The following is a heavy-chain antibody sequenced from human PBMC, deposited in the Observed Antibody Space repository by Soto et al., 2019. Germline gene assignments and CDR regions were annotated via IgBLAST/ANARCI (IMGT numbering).Heavy chain of an antibody. CDR2: ILYDGSVR. CDR1: GFTFSNYA. Sequence: PGGSLRLSCAGSGFTFSNYAVNWVCQGPGQGLEWVAVILYDGSVRHYADSVKGRLTVSRDNSKNTIYLQMNSLTTEDTATYYCAREASVAALNWFDHWGQGTPVTVSS. J-gene: IGHJ5*02. CDR3: AREASVAALNWFDH. D-gene: IGHD6-6*01. V-gene: IGHV3-30*04.